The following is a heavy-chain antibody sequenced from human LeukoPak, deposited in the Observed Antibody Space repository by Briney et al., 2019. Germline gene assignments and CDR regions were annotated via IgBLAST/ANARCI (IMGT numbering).Heavy chain of an antibody. Sequence: GGSLRLSCAASGFTFSSYSMNWVRQAPGKGLEWVSSISSSSSYIYYADSVKGRFTISRDNAKNSLYLQMNSLRAEDTAVYYCARDHIVAARGRYFDYWGQGTLVTVSS. D-gene: IGHD2-15*01. J-gene: IGHJ4*02. CDR2: ISSSSSYI. V-gene: IGHV3-21*01. CDR1: GFTFSSYS. CDR3: ARDHIVAARGRYFDY.